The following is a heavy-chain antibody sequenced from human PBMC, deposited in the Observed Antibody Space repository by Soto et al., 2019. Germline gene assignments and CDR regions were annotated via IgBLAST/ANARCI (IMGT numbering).Heavy chain of an antibody. Sequence: PGGSLRLSCAASGFTFISYAMSWVRKAPGKGLEWVSAISGSGGSTYYADSVKGRFTISRDNSKNTLYLQMNSLRAEDTAVYYCAKSPMRYNWNDGDAFDIRGQGTMVTVSS. D-gene: IGHD1-20*01. V-gene: IGHV3-23*01. CDR3: AKSPMRYNWNDGDAFDI. CDR2: ISGSGGST. CDR1: GFTFISYA. J-gene: IGHJ3*02.